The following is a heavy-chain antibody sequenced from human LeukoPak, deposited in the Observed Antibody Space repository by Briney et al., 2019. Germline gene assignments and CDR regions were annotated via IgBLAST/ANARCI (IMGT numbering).Heavy chain of an antibody. V-gene: IGHV3-23*01. CDR1: GFTFSSYA. D-gene: IGHD2-2*01. Sequence: GGSLRLSCAASGFTFSSYAMSWVRQIPGKGLEWVSAISGSGGSTYYAGSVKGRFSISRDNSKNTLYLQLNSLRAEDTAVYYCAKEKVGYCSSTSCFDGYDYWGQGTLVTVSS. CDR3: AKEKVGYCSSTSCFDGYDY. J-gene: IGHJ4*02. CDR2: ISGSGGST.